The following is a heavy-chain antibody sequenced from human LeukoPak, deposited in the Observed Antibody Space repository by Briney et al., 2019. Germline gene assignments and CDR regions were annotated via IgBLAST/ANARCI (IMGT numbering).Heavy chain of an antibody. Sequence: GESLKISCKASGYSFINYWIAWVRQTPGKGLEWMGIIYPGDSDTRYSPSFQGQVTISADKSISTAYLQWSSLKASDTAMYYCARITYYYDSSGYPGDYWGQGTLVTVSS. V-gene: IGHV5-51*01. J-gene: IGHJ4*02. CDR2: IYPGDSDT. CDR3: ARITYYYDSSGYPGDY. CDR1: GYSFINYW. D-gene: IGHD3-22*01.